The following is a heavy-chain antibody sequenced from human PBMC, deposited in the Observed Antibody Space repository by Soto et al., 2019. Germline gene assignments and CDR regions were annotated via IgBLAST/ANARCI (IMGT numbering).Heavy chain of an antibody. J-gene: IGHJ4*02. D-gene: IGHD3-3*01. V-gene: IGHV1-2*02. CDR2: INPNSGGT. CDR3: ATDPFGVVITTDY. Sequence: ASVKVSCKASGYTFTGYYMHWVRQAPGQGLEWMGWINPNSGGTNYAQKFQGRVTMTRDTSISTAYMELSRLRSDDTAVYYCATDPFGVVITTDYWGQGTLVTVSS. CDR1: GYTFTGYY.